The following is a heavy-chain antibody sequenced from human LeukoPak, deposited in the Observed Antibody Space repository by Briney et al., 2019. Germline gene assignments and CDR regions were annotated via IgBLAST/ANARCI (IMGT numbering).Heavy chain of an antibody. D-gene: IGHD3-3*01. Sequence: PSETLSLTCTVSGGSISSSSYYWGWIRQPPGKGLEWIGSIYYSGSTYYNPSLKSRVTISVDTSKNQFSLKLSSVTAADTAVYYCARVFPYYDFWSGYWPAGYYFDYWGQGTLVTVSS. CDR3: ARVFPYYDFWSGYWPAGYYFDY. J-gene: IGHJ4*02. V-gene: IGHV4-39*07. CDR2: IYYSGST. CDR1: GGSISSSSYY.